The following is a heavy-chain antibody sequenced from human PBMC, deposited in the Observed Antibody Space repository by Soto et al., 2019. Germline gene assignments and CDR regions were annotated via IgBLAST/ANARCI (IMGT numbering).Heavy chain of an antibody. Sequence: ASVKVSCKASGYTFTSYGISWVRQAPGQGLEWMGWISAYNGTTNYAQKLQGRVTMTADASTSTAYMELSSLRSEDTAVYYCAAGGYSSGWMDPNYYYGMDVWGQGTTVTVSS. CDR2: ISAYNGTT. D-gene: IGHD6-19*01. J-gene: IGHJ6*02. CDR1: GYTFTSYG. CDR3: AAGGYSSGWMDPNYYYGMDV. V-gene: IGHV1-18*01.